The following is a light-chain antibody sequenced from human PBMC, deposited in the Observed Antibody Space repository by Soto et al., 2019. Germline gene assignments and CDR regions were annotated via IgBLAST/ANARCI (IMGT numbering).Light chain of an antibody. CDR1: QSTSSW. CDR3: QQYESYSPWT. Sequence: DIQMTQSPSALSASVGDRATITCRASQSTSSWLAWYQQKPGKAPKLLIYDASTLQSGVPSRYSGSGSGTEFTLTISNLQPDDFATYYCQQYESYSPWTFGQGTKVDIK. CDR2: DAS. J-gene: IGKJ1*01. V-gene: IGKV1-5*01.